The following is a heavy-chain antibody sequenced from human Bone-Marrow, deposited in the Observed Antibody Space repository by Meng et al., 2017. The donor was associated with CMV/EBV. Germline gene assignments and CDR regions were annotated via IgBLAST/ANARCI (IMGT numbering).Heavy chain of an antibody. V-gene: IGHV3-21*01. CDR2: ISTSSDYI. D-gene: IGHD3-10*01. J-gene: IGHJ4*02. Sequence: GESLKISCAASGFTFSNYSMNWVRQAPGKGLEWVSSISTSSDYIYYADSVKGRVTISRDNAKNSLFLEMNSLRADDTAIYYCARDRRVGGASGTVDSWGQGTLVTVSS. CDR3: ARDRRVGGASGTVDS. CDR1: GFTFSNYS.